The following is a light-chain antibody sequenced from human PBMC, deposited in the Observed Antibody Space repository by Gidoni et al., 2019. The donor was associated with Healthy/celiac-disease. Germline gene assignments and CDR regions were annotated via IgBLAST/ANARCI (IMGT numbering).Light chain of an antibody. V-gene: IGKV3-20*01. CDR1: QSVSSSY. J-gene: IGKJ1*01. CDR2: GAS. CDR3: QQYGSSWWT. Sequence: EIVLTQSPGTLSLSPGERATLSCRASQSVSSSYLAWYQQKPGQAPRLLIYGASSRATGSPDRISGSVSGTDCTLTISRLEPEDFAVYYCQQYGSSWWTFGQGTKVEIK.